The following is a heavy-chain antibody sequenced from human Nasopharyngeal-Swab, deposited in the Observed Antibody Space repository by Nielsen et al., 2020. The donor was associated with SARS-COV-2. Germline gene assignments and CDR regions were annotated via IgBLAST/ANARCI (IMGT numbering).Heavy chain of an antibody. CDR1: EFTFSSYA. Sequence: GESLQISCAPSEFTFSSYAMSWVSQAPRKSLEWVSAISGSGDNTDYADSVKGRFTISRDNSKNPLYLQMTSLRGEDTAVYYCAKDARMAAAGTRYYWGQGIMVTVSS. CDR3: AKDARMAAAGTRYY. D-gene: IGHD6-13*01. J-gene: IGHJ4*02. V-gene: IGHV3-23*01. CDR2: ISGSGDNT.